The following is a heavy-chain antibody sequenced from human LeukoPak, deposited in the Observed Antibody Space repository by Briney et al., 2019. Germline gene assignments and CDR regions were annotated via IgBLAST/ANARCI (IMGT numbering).Heavy chain of an antibody. D-gene: IGHD5-18*01. Sequence: GGSLRLSCAASGFTFSNYWTSWFRQAPGKGLEWVANIKEDGSEKYYVDSVKGRFTISRDNAKNSLYLQMNSLRAEDTAIYYCARATASNWFDPWGQGTLVTVSS. CDR1: GFTFSNYW. V-gene: IGHV3-7*01. CDR3: ARATASNWFDP. J-gene: IGHJ5*02. CDR2: IKEDGSEK.